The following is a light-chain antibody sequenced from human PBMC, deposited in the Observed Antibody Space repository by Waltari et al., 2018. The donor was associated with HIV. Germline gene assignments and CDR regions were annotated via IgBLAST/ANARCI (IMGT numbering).Light chain of an antibody. V-gene: IGLV2-18*02. CDR1: SSDVGNYNE. CDR2: EFS. J-gene: IGLJ2*01. Sequence: QSALTQPPSVSGSLGQSVTISCTGTSSDVGNYNEVSWDQQPPGPAPKLMIYEFSNRPSGVPDRFSGSNAGNTASLTISGLQAEDEADYYCSSFTTSITVVFGGGTKLTVL. CDR3: SSFTTSITVV.